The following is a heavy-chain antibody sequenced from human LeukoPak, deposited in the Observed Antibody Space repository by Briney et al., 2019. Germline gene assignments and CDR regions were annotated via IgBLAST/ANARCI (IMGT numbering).Heavy chain of an antibody. CDR3: ARAPDIVQLAYY. Sequence: EASVKVSCKASGYTFTSYYMHWVRQAPGQGLEWMGGIIPIFGTANYAQKFQGRVTITADESTSTAYMELSSLRSEDTAVYYCARAPDIVQLAYYWGQGTLVTVSS. CDR1: GYTFTSYY. CDR2: IIPIFGTA. D-gene: IGHD1-1*01. V-gene: IGHV1-69*13. J-gene: IGHJ4*02.